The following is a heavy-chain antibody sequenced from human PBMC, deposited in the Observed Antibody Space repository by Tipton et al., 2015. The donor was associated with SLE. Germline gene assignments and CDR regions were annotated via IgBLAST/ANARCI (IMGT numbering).Heavy chain of an antibody. CDR2: ISSSSSYI. J-gene: IGHJ3*02. Sequence: SLRLSCAASGFTFSNYEMSWVRQAPGKGLEWVSSISSSSSYIYYADSVKGRFTISRDNAKNSLYLQMNSLRAEDTAVYYCARHKDDAFDIWGQGTMVTVSS. CDR3: ARHKDDAFDI. V-gene: IGHV3-21*01. CDR1: GFTFSNYE.